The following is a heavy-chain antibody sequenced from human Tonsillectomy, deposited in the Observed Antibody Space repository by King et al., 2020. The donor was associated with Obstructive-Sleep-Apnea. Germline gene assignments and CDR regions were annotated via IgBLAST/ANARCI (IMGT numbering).Heavy chain of an antibody. CDR2: IRNKVNSYTT. Sequence: VQLVESGGDSVQPGGSLRLSCAASGFTFSDHYMDWVRQAPGKGRELFGRIRNKVNSYTTEYAASVKGRFTLSRDDSKNSLYLQMNSLKTEATAVYYCARVRLAYADFADIRGQTTLVTVSS. D-gene: IGHD1-1*01. V-gene: IGHV3-72*01. CDR1: GFTFSDHY. CDR3: ARVRLAYADFADI. J-gene: IGHJ4*02.